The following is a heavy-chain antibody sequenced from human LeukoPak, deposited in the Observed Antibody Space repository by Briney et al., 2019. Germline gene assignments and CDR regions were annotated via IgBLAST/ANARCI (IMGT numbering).Heavy chain of an antibody. CDR2: IKQDGSEK. V-gene: IGHV3-7*03. CDR1: GFTFSSYW. Sequence: GGSLRLSCEASGFTFSSYWMSWVRQAPGKGLEWVANIKQDGSEKYYVDSVKGRFTISRDNAKNSLYLQMNSLRAEDTAVYYCARHRVQLERRSAFDIWGQGTMLTVSS. D-gene: IGHD1-1*01. J-gene: IGHJ3*02. CDR3: ARHRVQLERRSAFDI.